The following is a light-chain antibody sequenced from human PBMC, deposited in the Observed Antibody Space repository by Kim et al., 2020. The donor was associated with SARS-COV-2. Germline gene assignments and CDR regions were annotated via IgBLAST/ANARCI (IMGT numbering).Light chain of an antibody. CDR3: QQYDTLPLA. J-gene: IGKJ4*01. CDR2: DTS. V-gene: IGKV1-33*01. Sequence: ASVGDRVNISCQASQDIKNYLNWYQQKPGRAPKLLIYDTSNLETGVPSRFSGSSSGTDFTLIINSLQPEDIATYYCQQYDTLPLAFGGGTKVDIK. CDR1: QDIKNY.